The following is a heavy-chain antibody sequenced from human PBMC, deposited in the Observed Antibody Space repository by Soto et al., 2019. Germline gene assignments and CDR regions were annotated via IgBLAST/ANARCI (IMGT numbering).Heavy chain of an antibody. CDR2: ISGSGGST. J-gene: IGHJ4*02. Sequence: GGSLRLSCAASGFTFSSYAMSWVRQAPGKGLEWVSAISGSGGSTYYADSVKGRFTISRDNSKNTLYLQMNSLRAEDTAVYYGAKDLSAYGGNPAATYFDYWGQGTLVTVSS. V-gene: IGHV3-23*01. CDR1: GFTFSSYA. CDR3: AKDLSAYGGNPAATYFDY. D-gene: IGHD4-17*01.